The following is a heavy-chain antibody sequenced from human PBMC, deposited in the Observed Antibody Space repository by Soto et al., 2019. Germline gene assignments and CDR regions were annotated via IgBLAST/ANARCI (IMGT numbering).Heavy chain of an antibody. V-gene: IGHV3-23*01. CDR2: ISGSGGST. CDR3: AKNSSLVATVYYYGMDV. D-gene: IGHD5-12*01. J-gene: IGHJ6*02. Sequence: EVQLLESGGGLVQPGGSLRLSCAASGFTFSSYAMSWVRQAPGKGLEWVSAISGSGGSTYYADSVKGRFTISRDNSKNPLYLQMNSLRAEDTAVYYCAKNSSLVATVYYYGMDVWGQGTTVTVSS. CDR1: GFTFSSYA.